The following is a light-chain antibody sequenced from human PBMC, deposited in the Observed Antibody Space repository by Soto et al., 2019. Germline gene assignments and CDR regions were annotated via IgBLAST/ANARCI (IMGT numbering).Light chain of an antibody. CDR1: SSDVGSYSL. J-gene: IGLJ1*01. V-gene: IGLV2-23*01. CDR2: EGS. Sequence: QSALTQPASVSGSPGQSISISCTGTSSDVGSYSLVSWYQQHPGKAPKLMIYEGSKRPSGVSNRFSGSKSGNTASLTISGLQAEDEADYYCCSYAGTDTYVFGTGPKVTVL. CDR3: CSYAGTDTYV.